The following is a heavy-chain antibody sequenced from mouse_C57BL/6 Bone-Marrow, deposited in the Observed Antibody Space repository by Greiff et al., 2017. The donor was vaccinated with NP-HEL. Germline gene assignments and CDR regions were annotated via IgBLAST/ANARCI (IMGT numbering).Heavy chain of an antibody. D-gene: IGHD3-2*02. Sequence: EVQLQQSGPELVKPGASVKISCKASGYSFTGYYMNWVKQSPEKSLEWIGEINPSTGGTTYNQKFKAKATLTVDKSSSTAYMQLKSLTSEDSAVYYCAIRRLSLRLSFDYWGQGTTLTVSS. V-gene: IGHV1-42*01. CDR2: INPSTGGT. CDR3: AIRRLSLRLSFDY. CDR1: GYSFTGYY. J-gene: IGHJ2*01.